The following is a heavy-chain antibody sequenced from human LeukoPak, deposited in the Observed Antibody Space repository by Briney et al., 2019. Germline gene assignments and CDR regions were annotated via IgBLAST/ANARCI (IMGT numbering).Heavy chain of an antibody. CDR3: AKAVAGIASPIDC. CDR1: GFTFDVYA. Sequence: GGSLRLSCAASGFTFDVYAMHWVRQAPGKGRDGVSGISWNSDTIAYADSVKGRFTISRDNAKNSLSLQMNSLRAEDTALYYCAKAVAGIASPIDCWGQGTLVTVSS. J-gene: IGHJ4*02. D-gene: IGHD6-13*01. V-gene: IGHV3-9*01. CDR2: ISWNSDTI.